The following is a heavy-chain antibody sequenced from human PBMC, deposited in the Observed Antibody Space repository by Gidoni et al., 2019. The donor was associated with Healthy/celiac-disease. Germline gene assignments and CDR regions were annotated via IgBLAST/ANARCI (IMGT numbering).Heavy chain of an antibody. J-gene: IGHJ5*02. CDR2: IYHSGST. D-gene: IGHD3-10*01. CDR1: GCSISSGGYS. Sequence: QLQLQESGSGLVKPSQTLSLTCAVSGCSISSGGYSWSRIRQPPGKGLEWIGYIYHSGSTYYNPSLKSRVTISVDRSKNQFSLKLSSVTAADTAVYYCARRGDGSGTHWFDPWGQGTLVTVSS. V-gene: IGHV4-30-2*01. CDR3: ARRGDGSGTHWFDP.